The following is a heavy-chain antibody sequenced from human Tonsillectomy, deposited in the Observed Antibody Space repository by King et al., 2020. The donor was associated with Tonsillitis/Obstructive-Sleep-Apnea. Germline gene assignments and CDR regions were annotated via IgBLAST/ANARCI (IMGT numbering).Heavy chain of an antibody. CDR1: GPSIRSSNYY. CDR3: ARHVRDGYGTNFDY. CDR2: IYYTGST. Sequence: QLQESGPGLVKPSETLSLTCSVAGPSIRSSNYYWGWIRQPPGKGLEWIGTIYYTGSTDYNPSLKSRVTISLDTAKNQFYLKLSCVTAADTAVYYCARHVRDGYGTNFDYWGQGTLVTVSS. J-gene: IGHJ4*02. D-gene: IGHD5-24*01. V-gene: IGHV4-39*01.